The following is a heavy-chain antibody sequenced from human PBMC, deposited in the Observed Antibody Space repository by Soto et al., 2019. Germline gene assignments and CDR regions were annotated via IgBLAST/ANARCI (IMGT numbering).Heavy chain of an antibody. D-gene: IGHD3-10*01. J-gene: IGHJ4*02. V-gene: IGHV1-18*04. CDR2: ISAYNGNT. CDR1: GYTFTSYG. Sequence: QVQLVQSGDEVKKPGASVKVSCKASGYTFTSYGISWVRQAPGQGLEWMGWISAYNGNTNYAQKLQGSVTMTTDTATSKAYMELRSLRSADTAVYYFARINYDSGRGFDYWGQGTLVAVSS. CDR3: ARINYDSGRGFDY.